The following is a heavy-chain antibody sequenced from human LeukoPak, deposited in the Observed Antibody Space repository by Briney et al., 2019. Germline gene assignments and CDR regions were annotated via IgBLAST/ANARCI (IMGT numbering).Heavy chain of an antibody. V-gene: IGHV1-69*04. CDR1: GGTFSSYA. CDR2: IIPILGIA. D-gene: IGHD2-2*01. Sequence: SVKVSCKASGGTFSSYAISWVRQAPGQGLEWMGRIIPILGIANYAQKFQGRVTITADKSTSTAYMELSSLRSEDTAVYYCARDSTPRGAFDIWGQGTMVTVSS. J-gene: IGHJ3*02. CDR3: ARDSTPRGAFDI.